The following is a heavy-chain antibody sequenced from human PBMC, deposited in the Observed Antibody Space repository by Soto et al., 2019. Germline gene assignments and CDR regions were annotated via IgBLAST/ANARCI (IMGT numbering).Heavy chain of an antibody. CDR2: ISSSSSYI. J-gene: IGHJ4*02. Sequence: GGSLRLSCAASGFTFSSYSMNWVRQAPGKGLEWVSSISSSSSYIYYADSVKGRFTISRDNAKNSLYLQMNSLRAEDTAVYYCARGFSHWNYVWPPLEPGFDYWGQGTLVTVSS. CDR3: ARGFSHWNYVWPPLEPGFDY. D-gene: IGHD1-7*01. CDR1: GFTFSSYS. V-gene: IGHV3-21*01.